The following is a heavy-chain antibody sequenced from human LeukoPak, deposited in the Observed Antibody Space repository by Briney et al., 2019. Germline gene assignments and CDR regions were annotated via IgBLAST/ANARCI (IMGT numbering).Heavy chain of an antibody. V-gene: IGHV1-2*02. CDR1: VYTFTGYY. CDR3: AREGGGDTAGYYMDV. Sequence: ASVKVSCKASVYTFTGYYMHWVRQAPGQGLERMGWINPNSGGTNYAQKFQGRVTMTRDTSISTAYMELSRLRSDDTAVYYCAREGGGDTAGYYMDVWGKGTTVTVSS. J-gene: IGHJ6*03. D-gene: IGHD2-21*01. CDR2: INPNSGGT.